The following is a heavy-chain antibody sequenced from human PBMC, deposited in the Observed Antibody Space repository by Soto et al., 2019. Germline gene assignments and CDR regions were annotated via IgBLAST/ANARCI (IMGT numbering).Heavy chain of an antibody. J-gene: IGHJ4*02. D-gene: IGHD2-8*02. CDR2: ISRDGGTK. V-gene: IGHV3-30*03. CDR3: TGEVASGY. Sequence: QVQLVQSGGGVLQPGRSLRLSCAASGFTVSSYGMHWVRQAPGKGLEWVAVISRDGGTKYYADSVKGRFTISKDNSRNTLFLEMNSLRGDDMAVYYCTGEVASGYWGQGTLVTVSS. CDR1: GFTVSSYG.